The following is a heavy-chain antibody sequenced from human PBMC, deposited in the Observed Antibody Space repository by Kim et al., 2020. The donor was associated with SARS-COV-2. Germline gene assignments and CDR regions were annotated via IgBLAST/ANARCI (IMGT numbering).Heavy chain of an antibody. Sequence: SETLSLTCTVSGGSISSYYWSWIRQPPGKGLEWIGYIYYSGSTNYNPSLKSRVTISVDTSKNQFSLKLSSVTAADTAVYYCARETLYYYYGMDVWGQGTTVTVSS. CDR3: ARETLYYYYGMDV. CDR2: IYYSGST. J-gene: IGHJ6*02. CDR1: GGSISSYY. V-gene: IGHV4-59*01.